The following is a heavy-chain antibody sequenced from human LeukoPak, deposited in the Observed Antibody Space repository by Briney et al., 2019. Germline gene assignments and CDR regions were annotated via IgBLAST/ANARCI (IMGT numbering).Heavy chain of an antibody. D-gene: IGHD3-22*01. CDR3: AGDLDYYDSSGYYHHDAFDI. CDR2: INAGNGNT. CDR1: GYTFTSYA. Sequence: RASVKVSCKASGYTFTSYAMHWVRQAPGQRLEWMGWINAGNGNTKYSQKFQGRVTITRDTSASTAYMELSSLRSEDTAVYYCAGDLDYYDSSGYYHHDAFDIWGQGTMVTVSS. V-gene: IGHV1-3*01. J-gene: IGHJ3*02.